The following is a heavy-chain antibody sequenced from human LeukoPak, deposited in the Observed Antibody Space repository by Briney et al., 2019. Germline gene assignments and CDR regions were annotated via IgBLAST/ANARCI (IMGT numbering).Heavy chain of an antibody. D-gene: IGHD3-10*01. V-gene: IGHV1-46*01. CDR3: ARGRLVPGVDH. CDR2: INPSSGST. CDR1: GYTFSNYY. J-gene: IGHJ4*02. Sequence: XSVKVSCKASGYTFSNYYMHWVRLAPGQGLEWMGVINPSSGSTNYAQKFQGRVTMARDTSSSTVYMELSSLRSEDTGVFYCARGRLVPGVDHWGQGTLVTVSS.